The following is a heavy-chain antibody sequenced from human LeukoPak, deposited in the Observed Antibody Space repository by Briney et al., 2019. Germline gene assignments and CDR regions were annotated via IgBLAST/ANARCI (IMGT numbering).Heavy chain of an antibody. J-gene: IGHJ5*02. Sequence: KAGESLKISCKGSGYSFTSYWIGWVRQMPGKGLEWMGIIYPGDSDTRYSPSFQGQVTISADKSISTAYLQWSSLKASDTAMYYCARTSMVRGVTGRLDPWGQGTLVTVSS. CDR2: IYPGDSDT. V-gene: IGHV5-51*01. CDR1: GYSFTSYW. CDR3: ARTSMVRGVTGRLDP. D-gene: IGHD3-10*01.